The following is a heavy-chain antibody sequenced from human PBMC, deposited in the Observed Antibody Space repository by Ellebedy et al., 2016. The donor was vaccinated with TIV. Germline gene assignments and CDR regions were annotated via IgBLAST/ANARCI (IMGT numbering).Heavy chain of an antibody. J-gene: IGHJ6*02. D-gene: IGHD2-2*01. V-gene: IGHV4-4*02. CDR1: GGSISSRSW. CDR3: ARYRSGIVVVPAHYGMDV. CDR2: IHYSGDT. Sequence: SETLSLXXAVSGGSISSRSWWTWVRQPPGKGLEWIGGIHYSGDTYYTPSLESRVTISVDTSKNQFSLKLSSVTAADTAVYYCARYRSGIVVVPAHYGMDVWGQGTTVTVSS.